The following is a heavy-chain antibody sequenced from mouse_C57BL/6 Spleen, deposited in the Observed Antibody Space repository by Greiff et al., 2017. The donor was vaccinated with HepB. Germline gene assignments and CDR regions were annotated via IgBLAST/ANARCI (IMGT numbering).Heavy chain of an antibody. CDR2: INPSSGYT. CDR3: ARRGGHGYDGWDAMDY. CDR1: GYTFTSYW. Sequence: QVQLQQSGAELAKPGASVKLSCKASGYTFTSYWMHWVNQRPGQGLEWIGYINPSSGYTKYNQKFKDKATVTADKTSSTAYMQLSSLTYEDSAVYYCARRGGHGYDGWDAMDYWGQGTSVTVSS. J-gene: IGHJ4*01. D-gene: IGHD2-2*01. V-gene: IGHV1-7*01.